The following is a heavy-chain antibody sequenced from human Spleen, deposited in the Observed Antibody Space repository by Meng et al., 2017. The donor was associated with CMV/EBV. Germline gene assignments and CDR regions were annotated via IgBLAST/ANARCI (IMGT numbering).Heavy chain of an antibody. CDR3: TRDLPISRDRYDSCGLDY. V-gene: IGHV3-30-3*01. CDR2: ISYDGSHK. J-gene: IGHJ4*02. D-gene: IGHD3-22*01. Sequence: GESLKISCAASGFSFKIYTMHWVRQAPGKGLEWVALISYDGSHKDYSDSVKGRFTISRDNSKNTLYLQMNSLRPEDTAVYYCTRDLPISRDRYDSCGLDYWGQGALVTVSS. CDR1: GFSFKIYT.